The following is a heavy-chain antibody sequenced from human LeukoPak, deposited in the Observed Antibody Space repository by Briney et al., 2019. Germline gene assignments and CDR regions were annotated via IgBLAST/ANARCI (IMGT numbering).Heavy chain of an antibody. CDR3: ARLSLVPYGMDV. Sequence: SETLSLTCSVSGGSINSNYWSWIRQPPGKGLERIGYIYYSGSTNYDPSLKSRVTISVDTSKNQFSLKLSSVTAADTAVYYCARLSLVPYGMDVWGQGTTVTVSS. CDR2: IYYSGST. V-gene: IGHV4-59*08. J-gene: IGHJ6*02. D-gene: IGHD6-13*01. CDR1: GGSINSNY.